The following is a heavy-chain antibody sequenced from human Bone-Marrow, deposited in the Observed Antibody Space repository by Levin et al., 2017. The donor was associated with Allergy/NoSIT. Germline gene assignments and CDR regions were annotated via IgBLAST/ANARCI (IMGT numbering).Heavy chain of an antibody. D-gene: IGHD3-22*01. CDR2: IRSKANNYAT. CDR3: TRPQGDSSASGIDY. Sequence: GGSLRLSCAASGFSFSGSAIHWVRQASGKGLEWVGRIRSKANNYATSYAASVKGRFTISRDDSKNTAYLQMNSLKTEDTAVYYCTRPQGDSSASGIDYWGQGTLVTVSS. CDR1: GFSFSGSA. J-gene: IGHJ4*02. V-gene: IGHV3-73*01.